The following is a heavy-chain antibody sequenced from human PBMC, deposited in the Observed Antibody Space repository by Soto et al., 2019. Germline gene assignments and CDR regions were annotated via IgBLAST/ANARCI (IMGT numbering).Heavy chain of an antibody. Sequence: EVQLVESGGGLVQPGRSLRLSCAASGFTFDDYAMHWVRQAPGKGLEWVSGISWNSGSIGYADSVKGRFTISRDNAKNSLYLQMNSLRAEDTALYYCARSGYSSNLYYYMDVWGKGTTVTVSS. V-gene: IGHV3-9*01. CDR3: ARSGYSSNLYYYMDV. D-gene: IGHD6-13*01. CDR1: GFTFDDYA. J-gene: IGHJ6*03. CDR2: ISWNSGSI.